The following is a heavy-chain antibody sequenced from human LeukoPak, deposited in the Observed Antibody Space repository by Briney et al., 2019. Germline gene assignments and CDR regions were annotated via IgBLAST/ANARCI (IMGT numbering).Heavy chain of an antibody. Sequence: ASVKVSCKASEYTFTGYYMHWVRQAPGQGLEWMGWINPNSGGTNYAQKFQGRVTMTRDTSISTAYMELSRLRSDDTAVYYCARDAIAAAGTQLPYYYYYMDVWGKGTTVTISS. V-gene: IGHV1-2*02. D-gene: IGHD6-13*01. J-gene: IGHJ6*03. CDR1: EYTFTGYY. CDR2: INPNSGGT. CDR3: ARDAIAAAGTQLPYYYYYMDV.